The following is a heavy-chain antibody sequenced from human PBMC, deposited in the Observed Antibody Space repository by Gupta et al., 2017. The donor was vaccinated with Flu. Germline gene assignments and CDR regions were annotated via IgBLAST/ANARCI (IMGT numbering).Heavy chain of an antibody. CDR3: ARDVGYCSSTSCSTNLNYYYYMDV. D-gene: IGHD2-2*01. J-gene: IGHJ6*03. V-gene: IGHV1-69*06. Sequence: QVQLVQSGAEVKKPGSSVKVSCNASGGTFSSYAISWVRQAPGPGLEWMGGIIPIFGTANYAQKFQGRVTITADKSTSTAYMELSSLRSEDTAVYYCARDVGYCSSTSCSTNLNYYYYMDVWGKGTTVTVSS. CDR1: GGTFSSYA. CDR2: IIPIFGTA.